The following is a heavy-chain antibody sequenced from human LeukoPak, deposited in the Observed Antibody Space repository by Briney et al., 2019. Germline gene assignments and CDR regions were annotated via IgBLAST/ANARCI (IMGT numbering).Heavy chain of an antibody. V-gene: IGHV3-74*01. CDR1: GFSFSSYW. CDR2: IDSSGIDT. J-gene: IGHJ4*02. D-gene: IGHD3-10*01. Sequence: PGGSLGLSCTASGFSFSSYWMHWVRQAPGKGLVWVSRIDSSGIDTSYADSVKGRFTISRDNAKNSLYLQMNSLRAEDTAVYYCARVGSTMVDDYWGQGTLVTVSS. CDR3: ARVGSTMVDDY.